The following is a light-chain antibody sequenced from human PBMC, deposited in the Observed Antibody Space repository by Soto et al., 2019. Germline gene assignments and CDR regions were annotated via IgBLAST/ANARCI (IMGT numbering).Light chain of an antibody. Sequence: DILLTQSPATLSLSLGERATLSCRASQSLSSSRLAWYQQKPGQAPRLLIHEASSIDTGISSRFTGSGSGTEFTLTITTLQPDDFAAYYCQQYGSSPWTFGQGAKVDNK. CDR3: QQYGSSPWT. CDR2: EAS. V-gene: IGKV3-20*01. CDR1: QSLSSSR. J-gene: IGKJ1*01.